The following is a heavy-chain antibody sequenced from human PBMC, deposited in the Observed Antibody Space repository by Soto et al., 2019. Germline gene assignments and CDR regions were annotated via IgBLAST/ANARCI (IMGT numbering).Heavy chain of an antibody. Sequence: PSETLSLTCTVSGGSISSSSYYWSWIRQPPGKGLEWIGYIYYSGSTNYNPSLKSRVTISVDTSKNQFSLKLSSVTAADTAVYYCARTWTYYYYYYYMDVWGKGTTVTVSS. CDR3: ARTWTYYYYYYYMDV. D-gene: IGHD3-3*01. J-gene: IGHJ6*03. CDR1: GGSISSSSYY. CDR2: IYYSGST. V-gene: IGHV4-61*01.